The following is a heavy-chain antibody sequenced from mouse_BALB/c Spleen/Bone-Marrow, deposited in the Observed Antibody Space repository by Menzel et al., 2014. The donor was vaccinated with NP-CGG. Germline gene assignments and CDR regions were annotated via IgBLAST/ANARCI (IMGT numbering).Heavy chain of an antibody. J-gene: IGHJ1*01. Sequence: EVQLVESGGGLVQPGGSLRLSCATSGFTFTDYYMSWVRQPPGKALEWLGFIRNKGKGYTTEYSASVKGRFTISRDNSQSSLYLQMNTLRAEDSATYYCARDINYDICWYFDVWGAGTTVPVSS. D-gene: IGHD2-4*01. V-gene: IGHV7-3*02. CDR1: GFTFTDYY. CDR2: IRNKGKGYTT. CDR3: ARDINYDICWYFDV.